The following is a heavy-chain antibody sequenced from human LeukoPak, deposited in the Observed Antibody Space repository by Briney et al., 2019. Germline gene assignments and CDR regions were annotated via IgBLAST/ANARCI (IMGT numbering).Heavy chain of an antibody. CDR1: GGSISSYY. J-gene: IGHJ4*02. Sequence: SETLSLTCTVSGGSISSYYWSWIRQPAGKGLEWIGRIYTSGSTNYNPSLKSRVTMSVDTSKNQFPLKLSSVTAADTAVYYCASLYSSGWYGFYWGQGTLVTVSS. V-gene: IGHV4-4*07. CDR3: ASLYSSGWYGFY. D-gene: IGHD6-19*01. CDR2: IYTSGST.